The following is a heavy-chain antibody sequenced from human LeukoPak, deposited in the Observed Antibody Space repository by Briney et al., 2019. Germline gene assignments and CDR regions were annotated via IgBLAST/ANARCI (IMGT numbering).Heavy chain of an antibody. CDR3: ARALWFRELLDY. V-gene: IGHV3-48*01. CDR1: GFTFSTYS. D-gene: IGHD3-10*01. Sequence: PGGSLRLSCAASGFTFSTYSMNWVRQAPGKGLEWVSYISSSGSTIYYADSVKGRFTISRDNAKNSLYLQMNSLRAEDTAVYYCARALWFRELLDYWGQGTLVTVSS. J-gene: IGHJ4*02. CDR2: ISSSGSTI.